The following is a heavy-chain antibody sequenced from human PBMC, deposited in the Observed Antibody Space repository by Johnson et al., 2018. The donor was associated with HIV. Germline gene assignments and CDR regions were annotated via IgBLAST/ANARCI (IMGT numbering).Heavy chain of an antibody. CDR3: ARDHTNSGSYSTYAFDI. D-gene: IGHD1-26*01. V-gene: IGHV3-15*01. J-gene: IGHJ3*02. CDR1: GFTFSNAW. CDR2: IKSKTDGGTT. Sequence: VQLVESGGGLVQPGGSLRLSCAASGFTFSNAWMSWVRQAPGKGLEWVGRIKSKTDGGTTDYAAPVKGRFTIPRDDSKNTLYLQMNSLRAEDTAVYYCARDHTNSGSYSTYAFDIWGQGTMVTVSS.